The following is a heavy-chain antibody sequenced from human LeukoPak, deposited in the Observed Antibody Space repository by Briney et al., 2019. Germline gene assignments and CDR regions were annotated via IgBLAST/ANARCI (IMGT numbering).Heavy chain of an antibody. V-gene: IGHV4-39*01. Sequence: SETLSLTCTVSGGSISSSSYYWGCIRQPPGKGLEWIGSIFYSGSTYYNPSLKSRVTISVDTSKNLFSLKLSSVTAADTAVYYCARQVRSSSSGAVDYWGQGTLVTVSS. J-gene: IGHJ4*02. CDR1: GGSISSSSYY. D-gene: IGHD6-6*01. CDR3: ARQVRSSSSGAVDY. CDR2: IFYSGST.